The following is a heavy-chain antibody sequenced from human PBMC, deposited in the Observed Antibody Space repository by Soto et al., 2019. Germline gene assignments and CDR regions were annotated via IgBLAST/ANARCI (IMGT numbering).Heavy chain of an antibody. Sequence: QVQLQESGPGLVKPSQTLSLTCTVSGGSISSGDYYWSWIRQPPGKGLEWIGYIYYSGSTYYNPSLKSRVTKSVDTSKNQFSLKLCAATAADTAVYYCASPLQGWPPLPSDYWGQGTLVTVSS. CDR1: GGSISSGDYY. D-gene: IGHD2-15*01. CDR3: ASPLQGWPPLPSDY. J-gene: IGHJ4*02. V-gene: IGHV4-30-4*01. CDR2: IYYSGST.